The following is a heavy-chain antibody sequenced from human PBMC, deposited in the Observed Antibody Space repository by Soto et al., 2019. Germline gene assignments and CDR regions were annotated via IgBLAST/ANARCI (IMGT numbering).Heavy chain of an antibody. CDR1: GYTFITYG. Sequence: QVQLVQSGAEVKKPGASVKVSCKASGYTFITYGVSWVRQAPGQGLDWLGWISTYNGNTRYAERLQGRVTMTTDTTTNTAYMELRNRSSDDTAVYYCARGPTDYYDNSANYFLDYWGQGTLVTVSS. V-gene: IGHV1-18*01. CDR3: ARGPTDYYDNSANYFLDY. D-gene: IGHD3-22*01. CDR2: ISTYNGNT. J-gene: IGHJ4*02.